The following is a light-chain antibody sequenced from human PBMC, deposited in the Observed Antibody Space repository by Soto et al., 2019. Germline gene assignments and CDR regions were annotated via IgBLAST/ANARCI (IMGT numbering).Light chain of an antibody. CDR3: SSYTSSMTYV. V-gene: IGLV2-14*03. J-gene: IGLJ1*01. CDR1: SSDVGGYNS. Sequence: QSALSQPASVTGSPGQSITISCTGISSDVGGYNSVSWYQHHPGKAPKLILYDVGERPSGVSYRFSGSKSGNTASLTISGLQAADEADYFCSSYTSSMTYVFGSGTKVPVL. CDR2: DVG.